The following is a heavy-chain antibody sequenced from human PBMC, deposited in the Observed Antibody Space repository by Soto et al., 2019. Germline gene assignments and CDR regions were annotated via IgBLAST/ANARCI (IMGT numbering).Heavy chain of an antibody. CDR2: ISSSSTI. CDR1: GFTFSSYS. V-gene: IGHV3-48*02. D-gene: IGHD3-3*01. J-gene: IGHJ5*02. CDR3: AARGPIRFLEWLLYT. Sequence: EVQLVESGGGLVQPGGSLRLSCAASGFTFSSYSMNWVRQAPGKGLEWVSYISSSSTIYYADSVKGRFTISRDNAKNSLYLQMNSLRDEDTAVYYCAARGPIRFLEWLLYTWGQGTLVTVSS.